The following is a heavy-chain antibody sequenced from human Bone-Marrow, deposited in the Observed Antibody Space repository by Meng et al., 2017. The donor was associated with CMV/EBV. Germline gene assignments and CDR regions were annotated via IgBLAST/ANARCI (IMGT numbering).Heavy chain of an antibody. CDR1: GGSISSYY. D-gene: IGHD3-9*01. Sequence: SETLSLTCTVSGGSISSYYWSWIRQPPGKGLEWIGYIYYSGSTNYNPSLKSRVTISVDTSKNQFSLKLSSVTAADTAVYYCARDGYYDILTGYYPPGAFDIWGQGTMVTVSS. V-gene: IGHV4-59*01. J-gene: IGHJ3*02. CDR3: ARDGYYDILTGYYPPGAFDI. CDR2: IYYSGST.